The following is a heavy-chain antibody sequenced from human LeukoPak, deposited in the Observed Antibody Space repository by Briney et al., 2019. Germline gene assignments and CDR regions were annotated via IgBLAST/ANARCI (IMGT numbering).Heavy chain of an antibody. J-gene: IGHJ3*02. CDR2: IFSSGST. CDR1: GGSISNEY. Sequence: RTSETLSLTCIVSGGSISNEYWTWIRQPPGKGLEWIAYIFSSGSTNYNPSLKSRVTISVDTSNNHFSLKLSSVTAADTALYYCARRHDIWSGYYAFDIWGQGTMVTVSS. D-gene: IGHD3-3*01. CDR3: ARRHDIWSGYYAFDI. V-gene: IGHV4-59*01.